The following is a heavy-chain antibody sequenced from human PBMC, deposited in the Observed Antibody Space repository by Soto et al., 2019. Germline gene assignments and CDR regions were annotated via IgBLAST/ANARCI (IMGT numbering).Heavy chain of an antibody. V-gene: IGHV3-7*01. CDR1: GFTFSSYW. Sequence: GGSLRLSCAASGFTFSSYWMSWVRQAPGKGLEWVANIKQDGSEKYYVDSVKGRFTISRDNAKNSLYLQMNSLRAEDTAVYYCARNVEMATIKPKPDAFDIWGQGTMVTVSS. J-gene: IGHJ3*02. D-gene: IGHD5-12*01. CDR3: ARNVEMATIKPKPDAFDI. CDR2: IKQDGSEK.